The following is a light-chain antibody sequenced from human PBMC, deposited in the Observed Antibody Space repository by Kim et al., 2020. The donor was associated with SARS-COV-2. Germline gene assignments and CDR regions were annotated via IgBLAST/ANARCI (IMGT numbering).Light chain of an antibody. CDR2: DVS. CDR3: QKYNSAPWT. Sequence: ASVGDRVTITCRASQDINNFLAWYQQKPGKPPNLPIFDVSALRPGVPSRFSGSGSGTDFTLTISSLQPEDVATYFCQKYNSAPWTFGQGTKVEIK. J-gene: IGKJ1*01. V-gene: IGKV1-27*01. CDR1: QDINNF.